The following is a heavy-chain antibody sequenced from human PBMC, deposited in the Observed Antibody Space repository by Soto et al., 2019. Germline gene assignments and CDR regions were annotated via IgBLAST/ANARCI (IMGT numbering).Heavy chain of an antibody. J-gene: IGHJ6*02. CDR1: GYTFTNYG. Sequence: QVQLVQSGAEVKKPGASAKVSCKASGYTFTNYGISWVRQAPGQGLEWLGWISPYYGDTKYAQKLQGRVTMTTDTSTTTAYMDLRSLRSDDTAVYYXXXXXXXXXXXXXXXXDVWGQGTTVTVSS. CDR2: ISPYYGDT. V-gene: IGHV1-18*01. CDR3: XXXXXXXXXXXXXXXDV.